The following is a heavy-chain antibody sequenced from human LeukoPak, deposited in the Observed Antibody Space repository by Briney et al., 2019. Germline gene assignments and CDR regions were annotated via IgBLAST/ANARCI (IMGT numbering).Heavy chain of an antibody. V-gene: IGHV1-2*06. Sequence: KPGASVKVSCKASGYTFTGYYMHWVRQAPGQGLEWMGRINPNSGGTNYAQKFQGRVTMTRDTSISTAYMELSRLRSDDTAVYYCARDLRKYSGSYFYYYYGMGVWGQGTTVTVSS. CDR2: INPNSGGT. CDR1: GYTFTGYY. CDR3: ARDLRKYSGSYFYYYYGMGV. J-gene: IGHJ6*02. D-gene: IGHD1-26*01.